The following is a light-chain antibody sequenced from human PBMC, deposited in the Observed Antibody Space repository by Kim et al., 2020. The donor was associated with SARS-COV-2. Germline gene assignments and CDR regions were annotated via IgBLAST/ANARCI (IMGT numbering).Light chain of an antibody. V-gene: IGLV2-14*03. Sequence: QSALTQPASVSGSPGQSITISCTGTSNDIGAYNYVSWYQQHPGKVPKLILYDVTNRPSGVSNRFSGSKSGDTASLTISGLQSDDEADYYCNSYTTDYTYVFGRGTKVTVL. CDR3: NSYTTDYTYV. CDR2: DVT. J-gene: IGLJ1*01. CDR1: SNDIGAYNY.